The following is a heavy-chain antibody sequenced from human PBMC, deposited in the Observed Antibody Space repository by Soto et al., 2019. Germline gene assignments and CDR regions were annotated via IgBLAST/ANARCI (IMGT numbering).Heavy chain of an antibody. CDR2: IYYSGST. Sequence: SQTLSLTCTVSGGSISSYYWSWIRQPPGKGLEWIGYIYYSGSTNYNPSLKSRVTISVDTSKNQFSLKLSSVTAADTAVYYCARSSEEDYGDYYYYYYYYMDVWGKGTTVTVSS. CDR1: GGSISSYY. CDR3: ARSSEEDYGDYYYYYYYYMDV. V-gene: IGHV4-59*01. J-gene: IGHJ6*03. D-gene: IGHD4-17*01.